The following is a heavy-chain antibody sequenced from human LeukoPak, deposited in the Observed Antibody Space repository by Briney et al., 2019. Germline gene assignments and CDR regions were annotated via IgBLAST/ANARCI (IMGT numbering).Heavy chain of an antibody. CDR2: ISYSGST. V-gene: IGHV4-39*01. D-gene: IGHD4-11*01. Sequence: PSETLSLTCTVSGASITSSNYQWGWIRQPPGKGLEWIGSISYSGSTYFNLSLKSRVMISVDTSNNQFSLKLSSVTAADTAVYYCARQWRLQRGTNRFDPWGQGTLITVSS. CDR3: ARQWRLQRGTNRFDP. CDR1: GASITSSNYQ. J-gene: IGHJ5*02.